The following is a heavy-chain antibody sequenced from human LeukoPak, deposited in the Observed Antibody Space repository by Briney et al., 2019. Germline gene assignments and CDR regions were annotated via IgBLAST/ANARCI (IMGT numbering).Heavy chain of an antibody. J-gene: IGHJ6*03. Sequence: PGGSLRLSCAASGFTFGSYNMNWVRQAPGTGLEWVSYISSSSSYIYYADSVKGRFTISRDNAKNSLYLQMNSLRAEDTAVYYCARVIVFRGYMDVWGKGTTVTVSS. CDR2: ISSSSSYI. CDR3: ARVIVFRGYMDV. CDR1: GFTFGSYN. V-gene: IGHV3-21*01. D-gene: IGHD1-26*01.